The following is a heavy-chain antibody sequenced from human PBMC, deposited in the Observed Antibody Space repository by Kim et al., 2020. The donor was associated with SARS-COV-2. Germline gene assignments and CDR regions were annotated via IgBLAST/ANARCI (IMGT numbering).Heavy chain of an antibody. D-gene: IGHD6-19*01. CDR3: ARDPIAVAGIGYFDY. V-gene: IGHV1-46*01. J-gene: IGHJ4*02. Sequence: QKFQGRVTMTRDTSTSTVYMELSSLRSEDTAVYYCARDPIAVAGIGYFDYWGQGTLVTVSS.